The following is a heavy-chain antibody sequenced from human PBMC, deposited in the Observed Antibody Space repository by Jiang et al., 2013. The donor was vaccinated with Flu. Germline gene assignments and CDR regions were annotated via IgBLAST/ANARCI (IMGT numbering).Heavy chain of an antibody. J-gene: IGHJ5*02. CDR1: GYSFSSYW. V-gene: IGHV5-51*01. CDR3: ARQGVGGFNWFDP. CDR2: IYPGDSDT. Sequence: KISCKGSGYSFSSYWIGWVRQMPGKGLEWMGIIYPGDSDTRYSPPFQGQVTISADKSISTAYLQWSSLKASDTAMYYCARQGVGGFNWFDPWGQGTLVTVSS.